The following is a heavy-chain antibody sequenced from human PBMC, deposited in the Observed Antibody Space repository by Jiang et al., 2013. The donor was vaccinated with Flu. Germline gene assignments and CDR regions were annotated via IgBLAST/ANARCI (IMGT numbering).Heavy chain of an antibody. CDR2: ISHTGTT. CDR1: GYSISSGYY. V-gene: IGHV4-38-2*02. CDR3: ATTTGN. J-gene: IGHJ4*02. D-gene: IGHD3-10*01. Sequence: GPGLVKPSETLSLTCSVSGYSISSGYYWGWVRQPPGKGLEWIGSISHTGTTYYNPSLKTRLTISSDTSKNQFSLMLTSVTAADTAVYYCATTTGNWGRGTLVTVSS.